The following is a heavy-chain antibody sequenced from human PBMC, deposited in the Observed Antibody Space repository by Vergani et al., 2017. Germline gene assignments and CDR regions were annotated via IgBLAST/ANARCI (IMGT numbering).Heavy chain of an antibody. Sequence: QVQLQESGPGLVKPSETLSLTCAVSGYSISSGYYWGWIRQPPGKGLEWIGSIYHSGSTYYNPSLKSRVTISVDTSKNQFSLKLSSVTAADTAVYYCARSMITMVRGVSTLRGPFDYWGQGTLVTVSS. CDR3: ARSMITMVRGVSTLRGPFDY. CDR1: GYSISSGYY. CDR2: IYHSGST. D-gene: IGHD3-10*01. J-gene: IGHJ4*02. V-gene: IGHV4-38-2*01.